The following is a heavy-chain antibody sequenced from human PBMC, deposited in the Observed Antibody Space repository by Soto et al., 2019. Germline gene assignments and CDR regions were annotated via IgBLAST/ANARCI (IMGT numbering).Heavy chain of an antibody. V-gene: IGHV3-23*01. CDR1: GFTFSNYA. Sequence: EVQLLESGGGLVQPGRSLRLSCAASGFTFSNYAMSWVRQAPGQGLDWVSAISGSGGPTYYAVSVKGRFTISRDNSKNTLCLQMNSLRAEDAAVYYCAKFFVETGSNSGWHWSFHYWGQGTLVTVSS. CDR3: AKFFVETGSNSGWHWSFHY. J-gene: IGHJ4*02. D-gene: IGHD6-25*01. CDR2: ISGSGGPT.